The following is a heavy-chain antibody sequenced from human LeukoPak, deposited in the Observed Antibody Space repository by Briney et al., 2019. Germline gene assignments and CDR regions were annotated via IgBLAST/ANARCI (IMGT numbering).Heavy chain of an antibody. CDR2: ISGSGGST. D-gene: IGHD4-11*01. CDR1: GFTFSSYS. J-gene: IGHJ4*02. Sequence: PGGSLRLSCAASGFTFSSYSMNWVRQAPGKGLEWVSAISGSGGSTYYADSAKGRFTISRDNSKNTLYLQMNSLRAEDTAVYYCAKLRRYGNLSFDYWGQGTLVTVSS. CDR3: AKLRRYGNLSFDY. V-gene: IGHV3-23*01.